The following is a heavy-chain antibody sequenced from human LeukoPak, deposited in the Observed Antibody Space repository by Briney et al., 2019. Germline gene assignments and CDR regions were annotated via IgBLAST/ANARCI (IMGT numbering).Heavy chain of an antibody. Sequence: ETLSLTCAVSGGTISSYYWNWIRQPPGKGLEWIGYIYYSGSTNYNPSLKSRVTISVDTSKNQFSLKLSSVTAADTAVYYCARLLISVPGTDAFDCWGQGTNVTVCS. CDR2: IYYSGST. D-gene: IGHD6-19*01. CDR3: ARLLISVPGTDAFDC. J-gene: IGHJ3*01. V-gene: IGHV4-59*01. CDR1: GGTISSYY.